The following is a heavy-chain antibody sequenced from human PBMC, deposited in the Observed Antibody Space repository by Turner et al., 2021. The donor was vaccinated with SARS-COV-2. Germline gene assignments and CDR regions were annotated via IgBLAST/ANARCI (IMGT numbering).Heavy chain of an antibody. CDR3: AKGGGPYCSGGSCYPGSFDY. V-gene: IGHV3-30*18. Sequence: QVQLVESGGGVVQPGRSLRLSCAASGCTFSSYGMHWVRQAPGKGLEWVAVILYDGSNKYYGDSVKGRFTISRDNSKNTLYLQMNSLRAEDTAVYYCAKGGGPYCSGGSCYPGSFDYWGQGTLVTVSS. J-gene: IGHJ4*02. CDR2: ILYDGSNK. D-gene: IGHD2-15*01. CDR1: GCTFSSYG.